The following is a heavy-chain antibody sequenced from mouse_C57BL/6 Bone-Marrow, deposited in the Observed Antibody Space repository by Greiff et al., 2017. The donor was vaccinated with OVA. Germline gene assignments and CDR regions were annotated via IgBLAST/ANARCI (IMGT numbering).Heavy chain of an antibody. CDR1: GYTFTSYG. J-gene: IGHJ4*01. D-gene: IGHD2-5*01. Sequence: QVQLQQSGAELARPGASVKLSCKASGYTFTSYGISWVQQRTGQGLEWIGEIYPRSGTTYYNEKFKGKATLTADKSSSTAYMELPSLTSEDSADYFCARWHYSNLYAMDYWGQGTSVTVSS. CDR2: IYPRSGTT. V-gene: IGHV1-81*01. CDR3: ARWHYSNLYAMDY.